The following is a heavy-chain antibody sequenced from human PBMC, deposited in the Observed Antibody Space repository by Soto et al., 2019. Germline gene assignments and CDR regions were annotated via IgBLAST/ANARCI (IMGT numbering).Heavy chain of an antibody. V-gene: IGHV3-73*01. Sequence: PGGSLRLSCAASGFTFSGSAMHWVRQASGKGLEWVGRIRSKANSYATAYAASVKGRFTIARDYSKNTAYLQMNSLKTEDTAVYYCTSLVTEQWLVRSYYYYGMDVWGQGTTVTVSS. D-gene: IGHD6-19*01. J-gene: IGHJ6*02. CDR2: IRSKANSYAT. CDR1: GFTFSGSA. CDR3: TSLVTEQWLVRSYYYYGMDV.